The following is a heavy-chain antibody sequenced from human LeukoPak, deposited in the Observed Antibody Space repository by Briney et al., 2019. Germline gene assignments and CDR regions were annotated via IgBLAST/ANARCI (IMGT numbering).Heavy chain of an antibody. CDR2: ISAYNGNT. CDR3: ARSLTVVVAAARFDP. V-gene: IGHV1-18*01. CDR1: GYTVTSYG. J-gene: IGHJ5*02. Sequence: ASVKVSCKASGYTVTSYGISWLRQAPRQRLEWMGWISAYNGNTNYAQKLQGRVTMTTDTSTSTAYMELRSLRSDDTAVSYCARSLTVVVAAARFDPWGQGTLVTVSS. D-gene: IGHD2-15*01.